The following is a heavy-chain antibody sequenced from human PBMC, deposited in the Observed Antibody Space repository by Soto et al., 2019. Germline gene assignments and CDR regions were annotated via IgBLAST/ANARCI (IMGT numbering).Heavy chain of an antibody. Sequence: DSVKVSCKASGYTFTSYDINWVRQATGQGLEWMGWMNPNSGNTGYAQKFQGRVTMTRNTSISTAYMELSSLRSEDTAGYYCARSRVLLWFGELASRDAFDIWG. CDR2: MNPNSGNT. CDR3: ARSRVLLWFGELASRDAFDI. D-gene: IGHD3-10*01. CDR1: GYTFTSYD. J-gene: IGHJ3*02. V-gene: IGHV1-8*01.